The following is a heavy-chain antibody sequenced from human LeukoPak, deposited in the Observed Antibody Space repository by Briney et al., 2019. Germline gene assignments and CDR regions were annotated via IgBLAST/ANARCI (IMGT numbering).Heavy chain of an antibody. CDR2: INHSGST. D-gene: IGHD3-10*01. CDR1: GGSFSGYY. J-gene: IGHJ4*02. V-gene: IGHV4-34*01. Sequence: SETLSLTCAVYGGSFSGYYWSWIRQPPGKGLEWIGEINHSGSTNYNPSLKSRVTISVDTSKNQFSLKLSSVTAADTAVYYCAAYYYGSGPGGYWGQGTLVTVSS. CDR3: AAYYYGSGPGGY.